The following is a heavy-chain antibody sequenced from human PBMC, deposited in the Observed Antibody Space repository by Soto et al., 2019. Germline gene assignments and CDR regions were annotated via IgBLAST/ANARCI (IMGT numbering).Heavy chain of an antibody. CDR1: GYSFTSYW. CDR3: ARQWSDIVVVPAAILPDYYYGMDV. Sequence: PGESLKISCKGSGYSFTSYWISWVRQMPGKGLEWMGRIDPSDSYTNYSPSFQGHVTISADKSISTAYLQWSSLKASDTAMYYCARQWSDIVVVPAAILPDYYYGMDVWGQGTTVTVS. J-gene: IGHJ6*02. D-gene: IGHD2-2*01. CDR2: IDPSDSYT. V-gene: IGHV5-10-1*01.